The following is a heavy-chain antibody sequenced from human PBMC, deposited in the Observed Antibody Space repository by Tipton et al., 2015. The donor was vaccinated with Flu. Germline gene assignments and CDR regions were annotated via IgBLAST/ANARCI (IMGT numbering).Heavy chain of an antibody. CDR1: GGSFSGYY. V-gene: IGHV4-34*01. Sequence: TLSLTCAVYGGSFSGYYWSWIRQPPGKGLEWIGEINHSGSTNYNPSLKSRVTISVDTSKNQFSLKLSSVTAADTAVYYCARRSGYDYPDYFDYWGQGTLATVSS. CDR2: INHSGST. D-gene: IGHD5-12*01. J-gene: IGHJ4*02. CDR3: ARRSGYDYPDYFDY.